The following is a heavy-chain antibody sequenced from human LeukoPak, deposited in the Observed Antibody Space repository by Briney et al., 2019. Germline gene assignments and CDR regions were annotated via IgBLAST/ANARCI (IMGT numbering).Heavy chain of an antibody. D-gene: IGHD2-2*01. CDR3: ATPGIRDQYDFDS. CDR1: AVTFSSYW. J-gene: IGHJ4*02. Sequence: GGSLRLSCAASAVTFSSYWMHWVRQAPGKGLVWVSRINPDGSSTNYADSVKGRFTISRDNVKNTLYLQMNSPRAEDTAVYYCATPGIRDQYDFDSWGQGTLVTVSS. V-gene: IGHV3-74*01. CDR2: INPDGSST.